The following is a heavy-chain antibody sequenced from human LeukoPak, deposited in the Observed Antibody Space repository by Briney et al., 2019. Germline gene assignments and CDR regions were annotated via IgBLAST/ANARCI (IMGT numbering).Heavy chain of an antibody. CDR1: GDTLTELS. D-gene: IGHD2-2*01. CDR3: ARADIVVVPSAIGY. CDR2: FDPEVGET. J-gene: IGHJ4*02. Sequence: ASVKVSCKVSGDTLTELSMHWVRQAPGEGLEWMGGFDPEVGETIYAQKFQGRVTMTEDTSTDTAYMELSSLRSEDTAVYYCARADIVVVPSAIGYWGQGTLVTVSS. V-gene: IGHV1-24*01.